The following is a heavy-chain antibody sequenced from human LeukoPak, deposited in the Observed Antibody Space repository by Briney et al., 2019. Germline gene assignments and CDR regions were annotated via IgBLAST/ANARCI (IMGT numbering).Heavy chain of an antibody. CDR2: IWYDGSNK. CDR1: GFTFNTYG. J-gene: IGHJ4*02. D-gene: IGHD1-26*01. V-gene: IGHV3-33*01. CDR3: AGDPYSGNYFLEY. Sequence: GGSLRLSCAASGFTFNTYGMHWVRQAPGKGLEWVAVIWYDGSNKNYADSVKGRFTISRDNSKNTLYLQMNSLGAEDTAVYYCAGDPYSGNYFLEYWGQGTLVTVSS.